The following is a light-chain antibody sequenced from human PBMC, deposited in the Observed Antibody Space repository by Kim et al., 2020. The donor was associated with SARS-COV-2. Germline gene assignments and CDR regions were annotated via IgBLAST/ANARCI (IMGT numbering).Light chain of an antibody. J-gene: IGKJ1*01. CDR2: GAS. CDR3: QHYGSSPWT. V-gene: IGKV3-20*01. CDR1: QSISSSY. Sequence: EIVLTQSPGTLSLSPGERATLSCRASQSISSSYLAWYQQKRGQAPRLLIWGASSRAAGFPDRFSGSGSGADFTLTISGLEPEDFAAYYCQHYGSSPWTFGQGTKVDIK.